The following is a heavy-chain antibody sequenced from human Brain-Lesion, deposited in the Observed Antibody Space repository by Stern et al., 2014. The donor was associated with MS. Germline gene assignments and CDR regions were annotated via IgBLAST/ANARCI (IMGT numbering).Heavy chain of an antibody. D-gene: IGHD1-26*01. CDR1: GYTLTDLS. Sequence: VQLVESGAEVQKPGASVKVSCKVSGYTLTDLSMHWVRQAPRKGLEWMGGFDPEAGENIYAKKFQGRVTMTEDTSTDTAYMELSRLRSEDTAVYYCATLSPGAGGNYYRHFDYWGQGTLVTVSS. CDR3: ATLSPGAGGNYYRHFDY. J-gene: IGHJ4*02. V-gene: IGHV1-24*01. CDR2: FDPEAGEN.